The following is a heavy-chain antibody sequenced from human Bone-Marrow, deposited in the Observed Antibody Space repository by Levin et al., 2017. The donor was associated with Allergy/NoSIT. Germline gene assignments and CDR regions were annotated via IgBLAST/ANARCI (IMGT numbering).Heavy chain of an antibody. CDR3: ARQVDVVVVAATPYYYYYMDV. CDR2: IYPGDSDT. Sequence: PGGSLRLSCKGSGYSFTSYWIGWVRQMPGKGLEWMGIIYPGDSDTRYSPSFQGQVTISADKSISTAYLQWSSLKASDTAMYYCARQVDVVVVAATPYYYYYMDVWGKGTTVTVSS. J-gene: IGHJ6*03. CDR1: GYSFTSYW. V-gene: IGHV5-51*01. D-gene: IGHD2-15*01.